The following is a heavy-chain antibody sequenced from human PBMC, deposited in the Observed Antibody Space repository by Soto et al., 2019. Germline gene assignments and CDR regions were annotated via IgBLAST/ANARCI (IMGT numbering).Heavy chain of an antibody. CDR3: SRYFVAVVIKGWCD. V-gene: IGHV4-39*01. Sequence: SETLSLTCNVSGGSIDRSNYYWDWLRQPPGKGLEWIGTTYYNGNAYYNPSLKSRVSMSVDTSKNQFSLKLVSVTAADTAVYYCSRYFVAVVIKGWCDWGKGTLVPVSS. J-gene: IGHJ4*02. CDR2: TYYNGNA. CDR1: GGSIDRSNYY. D-gene: IGHD3-10*01.